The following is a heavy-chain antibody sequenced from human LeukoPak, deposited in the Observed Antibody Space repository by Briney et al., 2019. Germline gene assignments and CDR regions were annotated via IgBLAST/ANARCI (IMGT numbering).Heavy chain of an antibody. CDR3: AKVKYDYGDPVGWFDP. CDR1: GFTFSTYA. J-gene: IGHJ5*02. D-gene: IGHD4-17*01. Sequence: PGGSLRLSCAASGFTFSTYAMSWVRQAPGKGLEWVSGISSSGGNTYYADSVKGRFTISRDNSNNTLYLQMNSLRGEDTAVYYCAKVKYDYGDPVGWFDPWGRGTLVTVSS. CDR2: ISSSGGNT. V-gene: IGHV3-23*01.